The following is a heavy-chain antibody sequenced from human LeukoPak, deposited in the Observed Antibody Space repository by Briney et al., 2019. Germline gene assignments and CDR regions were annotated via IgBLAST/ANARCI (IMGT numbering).Heavy chain of an antibody. Sequence: GGSLRLSCAASGFTFRSYAMNWVRQAPGKGLEWVSVIRGSGHRTNYADSVKGRFTISRDNSRNTLHLQMKSLRAEDTAVYYCAKDVLYDNSDYYGNYFDYWGQGALVTVSS. CDR2: IRGSGHRT. J-gene: IGHJ4*02. CDR1: GFTFRSYA. V-gene: IGHV3-23*01. CDR3: AKDVLYDNSDYYGNYFDY. D-gene: IGHD3-22*01.